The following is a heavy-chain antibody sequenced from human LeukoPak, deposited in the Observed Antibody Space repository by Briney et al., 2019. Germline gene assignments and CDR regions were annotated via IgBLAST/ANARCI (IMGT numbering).Heavy chain of an antibody. CDR1: GFTFSSYA. V-gene: IGHV3-30*04. CDR3: ARDAPPAVTYSSGWYYYYYYGMDV. D-gene: IGHD6-19*01. J-gene: IGHJ6*02. CDR2: ISYDGSNK. Sequence: PGGSLRLSCAASGFTFSSYAMPWVRQAPGKGLEWVAVISYDGSNKYYADSVKGRFTISRDNSKNTLYLQMSSLRAEDTAVYYCARDAPPAVTYSSGWYYYYYYGMDVWGQGTTVTVSS.